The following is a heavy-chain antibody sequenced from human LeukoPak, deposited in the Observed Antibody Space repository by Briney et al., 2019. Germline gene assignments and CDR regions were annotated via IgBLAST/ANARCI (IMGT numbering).Heavy chain of an antibody. CDR1: GYSFTSYW. D-gene: IGHD3-9*01. CDR2: IYPGGSDT. V-gene: IGHV5-51*01. Sequence: GESLKISCKGSGYSFTSYWIGWVRQMPGKGLEWMGIIYPGGSDTRYSPSFQGQVTISADKSISTAYLQWSSLKASDTAMYYCARHNDYDILTGYYKGPFDYWGQGTLVTVSS. CDR3: ARHNDYDILTGYYKGPFDY. J-gene: IGHJ4*02.